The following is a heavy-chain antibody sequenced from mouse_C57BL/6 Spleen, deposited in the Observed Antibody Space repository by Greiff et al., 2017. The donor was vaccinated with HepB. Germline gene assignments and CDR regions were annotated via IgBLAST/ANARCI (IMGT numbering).Heavy chain of an antibody. CDR2: IYPGSGST. V-gene: IGHV1-55*01. CDR1: GYTFTSYW. J-gene: IGHJ1*03. D-gene: IGHD1-1*01. CDR3: AREPPPYYGSSYWYFDV. Sequence: QVQLKQPGAELVKPGASVKMSCKASGYTFTSYWITWVKQRPGQGLEWIGDIYPGSGSTNYNEKFKSKATLTVDTSSSTAYMQLSSLTSEDSAVYYCAREPPPYYGSSYWYFDVWGTGTTVTVSS.